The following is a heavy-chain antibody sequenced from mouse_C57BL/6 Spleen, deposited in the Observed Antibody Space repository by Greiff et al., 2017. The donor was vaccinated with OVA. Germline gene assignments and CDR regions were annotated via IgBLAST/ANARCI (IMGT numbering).Heavy chain of an antibody. J-gene: IGHJ2*01. D-gene: IGHD2-10*02. V-gene: IGHV1-19*01. CDR2: INPYNGGT. Sequence: VQLQQSGPVLVKPGASVKMSCKASGYTFTDYYMNWVKQSHGKSLEWIGVINPYNGGTSYNQKFKGKATLTVDKSSSTAYMDLNSLTSEDSAVYYCARGPVSFDYWGQGTTLTVSS. CDR1: GYTFTDYY. CDR3: ARGPVSFDY.